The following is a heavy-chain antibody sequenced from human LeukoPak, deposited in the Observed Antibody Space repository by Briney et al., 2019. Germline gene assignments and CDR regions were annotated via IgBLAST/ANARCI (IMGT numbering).Heavy chain of an antibody. CDR2: IDIHGGGT. D-gene: IGHD3-22*01. V-gene: IGHV3-64D*06. CDR3: VSRDGSGL. Sequence: GGSLRLSCSGSGFTFSRYAMHWARQAPGKGLEYVSAIDIHGGGTYYADSVEGRFTISRDDSKNTLYLQMSSLKVEDTAMYFCVSRDGSGLWGQGTLVTVSS. CDR1: GFTFSRYA. J-gene: IGHJ4*02.